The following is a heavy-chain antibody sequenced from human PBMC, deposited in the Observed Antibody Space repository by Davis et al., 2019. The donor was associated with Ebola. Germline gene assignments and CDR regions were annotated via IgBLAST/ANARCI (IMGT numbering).Heavy chain of an antibody. D-gene: IGHD5-18*01. Sequence: SETLSLTCAVYGGSFSGYYWSWIRQPPGKGLEWIGEINHSGSTNYNPSLKSRVTISVDTSKNQFSLKLSSVTAADTAVYYCASSRYSYGYSFDYWGQGTLVTVSS. CDR1: GGSFSGYY. CDR2: INHSGST. J-gene: IGHJ4*02. CDR3: ASSRYSYGYSFDY. V-gene: IGHV4-34*01.